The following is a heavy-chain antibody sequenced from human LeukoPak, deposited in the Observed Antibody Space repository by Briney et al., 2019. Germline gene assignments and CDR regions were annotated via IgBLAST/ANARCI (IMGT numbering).Heavy chain of an antibody. CDR2: ISNNGGYT. D-gene: IGHD3-22*01. V-gene: IGHV3-23*01. CDR3: AKGTGYCDSSGYDPFDI. CDR1: GFTFSSSA. Sequence: GGPLRLSFAAPGFTFSSSALTWVRQAPGKGLEWVSAISNNGGYTYYADSVKGRFTISRDNSKNTLYLQMNSLRAEDTAVYYCAKGTGYCDSSGYDPFDIWGQGTMVTVSS. J-gene: IGHJ3*02.